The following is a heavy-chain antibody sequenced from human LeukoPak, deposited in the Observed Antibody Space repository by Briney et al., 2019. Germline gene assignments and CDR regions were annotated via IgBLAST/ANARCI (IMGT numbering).Heavy chain of an antibody. V-gene: IGHV4-30-2*01. CDR1: GASISSGGYS. Sequence: SQTLSLTCVVSGASISSGGYSWSWIRQPPGKGLEWIGCIYHSGGTHYNPSLKSRVTMSVDMSKNQISLNLNSVTAADTAIYYCARDIWGSSTWGPGTLVTVSS. CDR3: ARDIWGSST. D-gene: IGHD3-16*01. J-gene: IGHJ5*02. CDR2: IYHSGGT.